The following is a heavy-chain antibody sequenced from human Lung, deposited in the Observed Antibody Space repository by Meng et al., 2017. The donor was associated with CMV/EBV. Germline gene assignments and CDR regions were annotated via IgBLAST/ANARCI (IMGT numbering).Heavy chain of an antibody. CDR3: ARQLYCSSTSCYTNAFDI. J-gene: IGHJ3*02. CDR1: GYSFTSYW. D-gene: IGHD2-2*02. Sequence: GESLKISCKGSGYSFTSYWIGWVRQMPGKGLEWMGIIYPGDSDTRYSPSFQGQVTISADKSISTAYLQWSSLKASDTAMYYCARQLYCSSTSCYTNAFDIWGQGKXVNGSS. CDR2: IYPGDSDT. V-gene: IGHV5-51*01.